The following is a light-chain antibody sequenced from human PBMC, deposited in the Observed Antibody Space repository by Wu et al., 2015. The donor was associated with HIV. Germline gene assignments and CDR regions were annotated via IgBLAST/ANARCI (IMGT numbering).Light chain of an antibody. CDR3: QQYNNWPPS. CDR1: QTINSN. J-gene: IGKJ4*01. Sequence: EIVMTQSPVTLSVSPGKRAILSCRASQTINSNLAWYQQKPGQGPRLLIHDVSTRATGLPGRFSGSGSGTEFTLTINSLQSEDLAVYYCQQYNNWPPSFGGGTKVEIK. CDR2: DVS. V-gene: IGKV3D-15*01.